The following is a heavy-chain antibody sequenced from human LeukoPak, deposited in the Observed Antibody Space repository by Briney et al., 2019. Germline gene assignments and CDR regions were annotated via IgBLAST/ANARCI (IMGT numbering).Heavy chain of an antibody. CDR2: MNPKSGSS. CDR3: ARVCYDSSGYYPWDYYYYYYGMDV. V-gene: IGHV1-8*01. CDR1: GYIFTNYD. Sequence: ASVKVSCKASGYIFTNYDINWVRQTTGQVLEWIGWMNPKSGSSGCAQELQGRVTMTRNTSISTAYMELSSLRSEDTAVYYCARVCYDSSGYYPWDYYYYYYGMDVWGQGTTVTVSS. D-gene: IGHD3-22*01. J-gene: IGHJ6*02.